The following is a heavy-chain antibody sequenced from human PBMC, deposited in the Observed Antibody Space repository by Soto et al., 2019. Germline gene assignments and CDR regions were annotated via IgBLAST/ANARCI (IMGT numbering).Heavy chain of an antibody. D-gene: IGHD3-22*01. V-gene: IGHV1-18*01. Sequence: QVRLEQSGPEVKKTGASVKVSCKASGYTFTSYGISWVRQAPGQGLEWMGWSNIYSGDANYAQSFQDRVTMTRDTSTNTVYMEMRTLRSDDTAVYYCASALYYYDNSGLAYWGQGTLVTVSS. CDR3: ASALYYYDNSGLAY. CDR2: SNIYSGDA. J-gene: IGHJ4*02. CDR1: GYTFTSYG.